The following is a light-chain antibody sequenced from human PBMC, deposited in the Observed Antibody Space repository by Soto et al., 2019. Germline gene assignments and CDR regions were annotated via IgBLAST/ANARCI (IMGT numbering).Light chain of an antibody. CDR2: EVN. V-gene: IGLV2-8*01. J-gene: IGLJ1*01. CDR3: SSYAGSSNV. CDR1: SSDVGGYNY. Sequence: SALTQPPSASGSPGQSVAISCTGTSSDVGGYNYVSWYQQHPGKAPKLMIYEVNKRPSGVPDRFSGSKSGNTASLTVSGLQAEAEADYYCSSYAGSSNVFGTGTKVTV.